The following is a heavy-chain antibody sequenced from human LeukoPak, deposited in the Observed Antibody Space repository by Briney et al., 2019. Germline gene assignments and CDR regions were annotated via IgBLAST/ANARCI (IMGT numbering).Heavy chain of an antibody. CDR2: FDPEDGET. Sequence: ASVKVSCKVSGYTLTELSMHWVRQAPGKGLEWMGGFDPEDGETIYAQKFQGGVTMTEDTFTDTAYMELSSLRSEDTAVYYCATERYCSGGSCYSANWFDPWGQGTLVTVSS. J-gene: IGHJ5*02. V-gene: IGHV1-24*01. D-gene: IGHD2-15*01. CDR1: GYTLTELS. CDR3: ATERYCSGGSCYSANWFDP.